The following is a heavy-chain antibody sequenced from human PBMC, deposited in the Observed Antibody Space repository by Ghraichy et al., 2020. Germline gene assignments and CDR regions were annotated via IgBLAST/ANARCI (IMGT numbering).Heavy chain of an antibody. Sequence: GGSLRLSCAASGFTFSSYSMNWVRQAPGKGLEWVSYISSSSTIYYADSVKGRFTISRDNAKNSLYLQMNSLRDEDTAVYYCARAESYYYGSGSSDLWGQETLVTVSS. D-gene: IGHD3-10*01. V-gene: IGHV3-48*02. J-gene: IGHJ5*02. CDR1: GFTFSSYS. CDR2: ISSSSTI. CDR3: ARAESYYYGSGSSDL.